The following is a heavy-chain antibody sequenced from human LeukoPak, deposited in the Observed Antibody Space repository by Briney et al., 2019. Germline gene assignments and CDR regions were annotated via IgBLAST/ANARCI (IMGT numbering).Heavy chain of an antibody. CDR3: ARKTDSGGQGDY. V-gene: IGHV3-66*01. J-gene: IGHJ4*02. Sequence: GGSLRLSCAASGFTVSSNYMSWVRQAPGKGLECFSAIYSGGNTYYADSVKGRFTISRDNSKNTLYLQMNSLRAEDTAVYYCARKTDSGGQGDYWGPGTLVTVSS. D-gene: IGHD3-22*01. CDR1: GFTVSSNY. CDR2: IYSGGNT.